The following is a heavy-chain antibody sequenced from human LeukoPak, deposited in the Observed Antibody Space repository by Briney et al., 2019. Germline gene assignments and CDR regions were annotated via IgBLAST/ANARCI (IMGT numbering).Heavy chain of an antibody. J-gene: IGHJ4*02. V-gene: IGHV3-48*02. Sequence: PGGSLRLSCAASGFTFSSYSMNWVRQAPGKGLEWVSYISSGSSAIYYADSVKGRFTISRDNAKNSLHLQMNSLRDEDTAVYYCARDRYRFDCWGQGTLATVSS. CDR1: GFTFSSYS. D-gene: IGHD3-16*02. CDR2: ISSGSSAI. CDR3: ARDRYRFDC.